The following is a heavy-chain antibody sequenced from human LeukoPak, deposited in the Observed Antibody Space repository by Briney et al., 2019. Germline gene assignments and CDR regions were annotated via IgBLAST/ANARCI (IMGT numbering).Heavy chain of an antibody. CDR3: ARAGENWNDVWFDP. Sequence: PSETLSLTCTVSGGSISSYYWSWIRQPPGKGLEWIGYIYYSGSTNYNPSLKSRVTISVDTSKNQFSLKLSSVTAADTAVYYCARAGENWNDVWFDPWGQGTLVTVSS. D-gene: IGHD1-1*01. CDR1: GGSISSYY. V-gene: IGHV4-59*01. CDR2: IYYSGST. J-gene: IGHJ5*02.